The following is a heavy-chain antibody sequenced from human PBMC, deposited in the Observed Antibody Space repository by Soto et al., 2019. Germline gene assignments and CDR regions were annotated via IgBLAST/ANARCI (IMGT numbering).Heavy chain of an antibody. D-gene: IGHD2-15*01. CDR1: GGSISGSY. CDR3: AKYRRTDAEGYSFDY. Sequence: QVQLQESGPGLAKPSETLSLTCTVSGGSISGSYWSWIRQTPGKVLGWIGYIHYSGSTNYNPSLKSRVTMSVDSAKNQFSLELNSVSAADTAVYFCAKYRRTDAEGYSFDYWGQGALVTVSS. V-gene: IGHV4-59*01. J-gene: IGHJ4*02. CDR2: IHYSGST.